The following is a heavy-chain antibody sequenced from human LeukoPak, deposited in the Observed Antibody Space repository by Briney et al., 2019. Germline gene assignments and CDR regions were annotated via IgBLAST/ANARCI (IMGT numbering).Heavy chain of an antibody. CDR2: INPNSGGT. V-gene: IGHV1-2*02. Sequence: ASVKVSCKASGYTFTCYYMHWVRQAPGQGLEWMGWINPNSGGTNYAQKFQGRVTMTRDTSISTAYMELSRLRSDDTAVYYCARFSFSSSSSPFDYWGQGTLVTVSS. CDR1: GYTFTCYY. J-gene: IGHJ4*02. CDR3: ARFSFSSSSSPFDY. D-gene: IGHD6-6*01.